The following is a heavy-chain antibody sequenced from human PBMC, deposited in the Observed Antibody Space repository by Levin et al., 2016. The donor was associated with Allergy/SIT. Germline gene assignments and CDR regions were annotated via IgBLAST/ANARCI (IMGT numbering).Heavy chain of an antibody. V-gene: IGHV3-74*01. Sequence: WIRQPPGKGLVWVSRINSDGSSTSYADSVKGRFTISRDNAKNTLYLQMNSLRAEDTAVYYCARGDIVVVVAATRGFDPWGQGTLVTVS. J-gene: IGHJ5*02. CDR3: ARGDIVVVVAATRGFDP. D-gene: IGHD2-15*01. CDR2: INSDGSST.